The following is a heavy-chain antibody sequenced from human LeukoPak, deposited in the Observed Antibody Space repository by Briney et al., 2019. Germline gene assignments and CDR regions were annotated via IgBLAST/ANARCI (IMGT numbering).Heavy chain of an antibody. CDR1: GGSLSGSG. V-gene: IGHV4-34*01. J-gene: IGHJ5*02. CDR2: IYFRGST. CDR3: ARLGYSSGNWFDP. D-gene: IGHD6-19*01. Sequence: SETLSLTCAVYGGSLSGSGWNWIRQPPAKGLEWIGSIYFRGSTYYNPSLKSRVTISVDTSKNQFSLKLSSVTAADTAVYYCARLGYSSGNWFDPWGQGTLVTVSS.